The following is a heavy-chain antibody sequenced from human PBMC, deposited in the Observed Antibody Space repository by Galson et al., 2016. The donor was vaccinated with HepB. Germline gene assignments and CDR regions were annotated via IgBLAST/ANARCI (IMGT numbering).Heavy chain of an antibody. CDR3: ARGTGGKYYYGMDV. V-gene: IGHV3-53*01. D-gene: IGHD2-8*02. CDR2: VYSSGNT. Sequence: SLRLSCAASGFTVSSNYMSWVRQAPGKGLEWVSVVYSSGNTYYAGSVKGRFTISRDNSKNTPYLQMNSLRAEDTAVYYCARGTGGKYYYGMDVWGQGTTVTVPS. CDR1: GFTVSSNY. J-gene: IGHJ6*02.